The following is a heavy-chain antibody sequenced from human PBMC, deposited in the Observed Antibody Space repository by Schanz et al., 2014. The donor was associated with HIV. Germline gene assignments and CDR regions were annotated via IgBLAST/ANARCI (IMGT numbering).Heavy chain of an antibody. Sequence: QVHLVASGGGLVKPGGSLRLSCAASGFTFRNYYMSWIRQAPGKGLEWVSYISGSGNMKSYANSVKGRFTISRDNAKNSLHLQMNSLRAEDTAVYYCARFKGYRSGWPGSNWFDPWGQGTLVTVSS. CDR3: ARFKGYRSGWPGSNWFDP. CDR2: ISGSGNMK. J-gene: IGHJ5*02. D-gene: IGHD6-19*01. V-gene: IGHV3-11*04. CDR1: GFTFRNYY.